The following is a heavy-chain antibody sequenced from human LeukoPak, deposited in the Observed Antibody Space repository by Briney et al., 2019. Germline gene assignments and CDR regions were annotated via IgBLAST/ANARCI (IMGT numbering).Heavy chain of an antibody. CDR3: AKATLRFLEWLFFDY. V-gene: IGHV3-66*01. Sequence: PGGSLRLSCAASGFTFSSNYMNWVRQAPGKGLEWVSIIYSGGSTYYADSVKGRFTISRDNSKNTLYLQMNSLRAEDTAVYYCAKATLRFLEWLFFDYWGQGTLVTVSS. CDR2: IYSGGST. D-gene: IGHD3-3*01. CDR1: GFTFSSNY. J-gene: IGHJ4*02.